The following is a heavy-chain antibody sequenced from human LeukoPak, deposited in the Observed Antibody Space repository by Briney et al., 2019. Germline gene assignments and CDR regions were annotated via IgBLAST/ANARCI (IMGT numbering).Heavy chain of an antibody. Sequence: SETLSLTCTVSGDSITSYYGSWIRQPAGKALEWIGRISSGGTTKYNPSLSSRVTMSVDTSKNQFSLKLNSVTAADTAVYYCARGGYYCSSASCYAWFDPWGQGTLVTVSS. CDR3: ARGGYYCSSASCYAWFDP. D-gene: IGHD2-2*01. CDR1: GDSITSYY. J-gene: IGHJ5*02. V-gene: IGHV4-4*07. CDR2: ISSGGTT.